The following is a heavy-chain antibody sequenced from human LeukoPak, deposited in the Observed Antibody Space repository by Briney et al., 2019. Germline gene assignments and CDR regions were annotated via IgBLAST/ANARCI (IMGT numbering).Heavy chain of an antibody. D-gene: IGHD2-15*01. CDR3: ARVACSGGSCYFKGDWFDP. V-gene: IGHV4-34*01. CDR1: GGSFSGYY. CDR2: INRSGST. Sequence: PSETLSLTCAVYGGSFSGYYWSWIRQLPGKWLEWIGEINRSGSTNYNPSLKSRVTISVDTSKNQFSLKLSSVTAADTAVYYCARVACSGGSCYFKGDWFDPWGQGTLVTVSS. J-gene: IGHJ5*02.